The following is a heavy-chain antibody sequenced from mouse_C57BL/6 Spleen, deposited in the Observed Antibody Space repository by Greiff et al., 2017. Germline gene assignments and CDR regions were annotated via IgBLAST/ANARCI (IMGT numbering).Heavy chain of an antibody. D-gene: IGHD2-5*01. CDR3: ARGGDSNSCYFDY. J-gene: IGHJ2*01. CDR1: GYAFSSYW. Sequence: QVQLQQSGAELVKPGASVKISCKASGYAFSSYWMNWVKQRPGKGLEWIGQIYPGDGDTNYNGKFKGKATLTADKSSSTAYMQLSSLTSEDSAVYVCARGGDSNSCYFDYWGQGTTLTVSS. V-gene: IGHV1-80*01. CDR2: IYPGDGDT.